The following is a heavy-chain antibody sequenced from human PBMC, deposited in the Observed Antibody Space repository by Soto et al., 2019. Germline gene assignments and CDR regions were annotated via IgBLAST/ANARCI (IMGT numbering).Heavy chain of an antibody. D-gene: IGHD2-2*02. Sequence: ASVKGSCKASGYTSASYGISWVRQAPEQGREWMGWISAYNGNTNYAQKLQGRVTRTTDTSTSTAYMELRRLRSDDTAVYYCASFAYCSSTSCYTGPDAFDIWGQGTMVTVSS. CDR2: ISAYNGNT. J-gene: IGHJ3*02. CDR1: GYTSASYG. CDR3: ASFAYCSSTSCYTGPDAFDI. V-gene: IGHV1-18*04.